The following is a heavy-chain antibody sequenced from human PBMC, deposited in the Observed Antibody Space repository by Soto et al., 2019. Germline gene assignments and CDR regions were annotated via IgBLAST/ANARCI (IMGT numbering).Heavy chain of an antibody. V-gene: IGHV4-31*03. CDR2: IYYSGSA. CDR1: CDSISSSVHY. J-gene: IGHJ4*02. D-gene: IGHD6-6*01. Sequence: SATLSLTCSVSCDSISSSVHYWSWIRQHPGKGLDWIGHIYYSGSAYYNPSLKSRVTISVDTSKNQFSLNLSSVTAADTAVYYCARDSGFYSSSSFDYWGQGTLVTVSS. CDR3: ARDSGFYSSSSFDY.